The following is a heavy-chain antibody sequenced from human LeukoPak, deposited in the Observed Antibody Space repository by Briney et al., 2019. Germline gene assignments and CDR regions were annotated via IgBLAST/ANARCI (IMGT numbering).Heavy chain of an antibody. V-gene: IGHV4-38-2*01. J-gene: IGHJ4*02. CDR1: GYSISSGYY. CDR2: IYHSGST. Sequence: SETLSLTCAVSGYSISSGYYWGWIRQPPGKGLEWIGSIYHSGSTYYNPSLKSRVTISVDTSKNQCSLKLSSVTAADTAVYYCASFHCGGDCYDYWGQGTLVTVSS. D-gene: IGHD2-21*01. CDR3: ASFHCGGDCYDY.